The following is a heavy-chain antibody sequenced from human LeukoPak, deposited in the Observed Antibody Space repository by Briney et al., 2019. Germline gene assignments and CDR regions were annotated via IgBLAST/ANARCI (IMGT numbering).Heavy chain of an antibody. V-gene: IGHV3-66*01. D-gene: IGHD6-13*01. CDR2: IYSGGST. CDR3: ASGRSGYSSSWANWFDP. J-gene: IGHJ5*02. CDR1: GFTVSSNY. Sequence: GGSLRLSCAASGFTVSSNYMSWVRQAPGKGLEWVSVIYSGGSTYYADSVKGRFTISRDNAKNSLYLQMNSLRAEDTAVYYCASGRSGYSSSWANWFDPWGQGTLVTVSS.